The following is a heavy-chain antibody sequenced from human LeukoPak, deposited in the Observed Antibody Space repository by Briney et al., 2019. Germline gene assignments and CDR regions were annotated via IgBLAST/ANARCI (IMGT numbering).Heavy chain of an antibody. J-gene: IGHJ6*03. CDR3: ARGSSAFDTYYYYYMDV. CDR1: GGSFRGYY. D-gene: IGHD3-22*01. Sequence: SETLSLTCAVYGGSFRGYYWTWIRQPPGKGPEWIGEINHSGSTNYNPSLKSPVTISVDTSKNQFSLKLSSVTAADTAVYYCARGSSAFDTYYYYYMDVWGKGTTVTVSS. CDR2: INHSGST. V-gene: IGHV4-34*01.